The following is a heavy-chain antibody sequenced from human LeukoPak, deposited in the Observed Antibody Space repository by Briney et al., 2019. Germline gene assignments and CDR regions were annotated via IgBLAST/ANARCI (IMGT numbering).Heavy chain of an antibody. CDR3: AREVFGYYGSGRPFDY. Sequence: SETLSLTCTVSGGSINGYYWSWIRQSPGKGLEWIGYIYYSGSTNYNPSLKSRVTISVDTSKNQFSLKLSSVTAADTAVYYCAREVFGYYGSGRPFDYWGQGTLVTVSS. CDR2: IYYSGST. V-gene: IGHV4-59*01. D-gene: IGHD3-10*01. J-gene: IGHJ4*02. CDR1: GGSINGYY.